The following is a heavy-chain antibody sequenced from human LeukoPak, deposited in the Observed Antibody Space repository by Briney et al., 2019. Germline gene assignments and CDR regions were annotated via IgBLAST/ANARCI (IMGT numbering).Heavy chain of an antibody. CDR3: AYRNNFEY. D-gene: IGHD1-26*01. Sequence: GGSLRLSWAAAGFSFSGHWMSWVRQPPGKGLEWVANIKADVSEKYYVYSVKGRFTISRDDAKRTVDLQMDNLRAEDTAIYYCAYRNNFEYWGQGALVTVSS. J-gene: IGHJ4*02. CDR2: IKADVSEK. CDR1: GFSFSGHW. V-gene: IGHV3-7*05.